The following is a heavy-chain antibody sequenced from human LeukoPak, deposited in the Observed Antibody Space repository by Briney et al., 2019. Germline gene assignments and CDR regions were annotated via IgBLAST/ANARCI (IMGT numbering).Heavy chain of an antibody. Sequence: MTSETLSLTCAVYGGSFSGYYWSWIRQPPGKGLEWIGEINHSGSTNHNPSLKSRVTISVDTSKNQFSLKLSSVTAADTAVYYCARDSGEAEVPAAMFDYWGQGTLVTVSS. J-gene: IGHJ4*02. V-gene: IGHV4-34*01. CDR3: ARDSGEAEVPAAMFDY. D-gene: IGHD2-2*01. CDR2: INHSGST. CDR1: GGSFSGYY.